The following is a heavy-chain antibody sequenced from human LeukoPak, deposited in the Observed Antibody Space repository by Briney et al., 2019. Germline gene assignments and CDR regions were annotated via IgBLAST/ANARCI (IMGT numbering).Heavy chain of an antibody. CDR3: ARSTDGYSGNYYSG. CDR1: GGTFSSYA. CDR2: IIPIFGTA. V-gene: IGHV1-69*13. Sequence: SVKVSCKASGGTFSSYAISWVRQAPGQGLEWMGGIIPIFGTANYAQKFQGRVTITADESTSTAYMELSSLRSDDTAVYYCARSTDGYSGNYYSGWGPGTTVIVSS. D-gene: IGHD1-26*01. J-gene: IGHJ6*02.